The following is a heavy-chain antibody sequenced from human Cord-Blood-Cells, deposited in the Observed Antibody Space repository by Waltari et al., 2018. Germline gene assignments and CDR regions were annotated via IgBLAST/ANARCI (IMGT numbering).Heavy chain of an antibody. J-gene: IGHJ4*02. CDR1: GFTFSSYA. CDR2: ISGSGGST. CDR3: AKDPTGEPYFDY. D-gene: IGHD7-27*01. V-gene: IGHV3-23*01. Sequence: EVQLLESGGGLVQPGGSLRLSCAASGFTFSSYAMSWVRQAPGKGVEWVSAISGSGGSTYYADSVKGRFTISRDNSKNTLYLQMNSLRAEDTAVYYCAKDPTGEPYFDYWGQGTLVTVSS.